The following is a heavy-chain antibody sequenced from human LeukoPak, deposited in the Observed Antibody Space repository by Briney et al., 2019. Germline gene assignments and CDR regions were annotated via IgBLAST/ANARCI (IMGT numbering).Heavy chain of an antibody. V-gene: IGHV1-69*05. J-gene: IGHJ2*01. CDR2: IIPIFGTA. D-gene: IGHD3-16*01. Sequence: PRASVKVSCKASGGTFSSYAISWVRQAPGQGLEWMGGIIPIFGTANYAQKFQGRVTITTDESTSTAYMELSSLRSEDTAVYYCASLRQGRYWYFDLWGRGTLVTVSS. CDR1: GGTFSSYA. CDR3: ASLRQGRYWYFDL.